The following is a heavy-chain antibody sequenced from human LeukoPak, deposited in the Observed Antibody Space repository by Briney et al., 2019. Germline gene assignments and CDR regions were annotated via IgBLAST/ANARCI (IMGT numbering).Heavy chain of an antibody. J-gene: IGHJ3*02. D-gene: IGHD3-10*01. CDR2: IYYSGST. Sequence: TSETLSLTCTVSGGSITNPRYYWGWIRQPPGKGLEWIGSIYYSGSTYYNPSLKSRVTISVDTSKNQFSLKLSSVTAADTAVYYCARHKRNYYGSGREAFDIWGQGTMVTVSS. CDR3: ARHKRNYYGSGREAFDI. CDR1: GGSITNPRYY. V-gene: IGHV4-39*01.